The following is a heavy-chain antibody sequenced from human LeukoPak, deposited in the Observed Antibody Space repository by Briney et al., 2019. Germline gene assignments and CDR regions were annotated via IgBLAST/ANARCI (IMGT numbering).Heavy chain of an antibody. J-gene: IGHJ4*02. CDR2: IIPVLGIP. CDR1: GRTFNKYA. D-gene: IGHD2-2*01. V-gene: IGHV1-69*04. CDR3: ARDWEGYCVGTTCPAFDY. Sequence: SVEVPLMEHGRTFNKYAFRWVRQHPRKRLEWMGRIIPVLGIPTYAQKFQGRVTINADKSTSTAYMELISLRSDDTAVYFCARDWEGYCVGTTCPAFDYWGQGTLVTVSS.